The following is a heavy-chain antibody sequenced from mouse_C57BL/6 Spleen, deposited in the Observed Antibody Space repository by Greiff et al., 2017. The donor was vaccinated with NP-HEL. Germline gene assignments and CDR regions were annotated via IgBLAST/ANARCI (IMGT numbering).Heavy chain of an antibody. CDR3: TRESAYYSNYGFSFAY. CDR1: GFTFSSYA. D-gene: IGHD2-5*01. V-gene: IGHV5-9-1*02. CDR2: ISSGGDYI. J-gene: IGHJ3*01. Sequence: EVKLVESGEGLVKPGGSLKLSCAASGFTFSSYAMSWVRQTPEKRLEWVAYISSGGDYIYYADTVKGRFTISRDNARNTLYLQMSSLKSEDTAMYYCTRESAYYSNYGFSFAYWGQGTLVTVSA.